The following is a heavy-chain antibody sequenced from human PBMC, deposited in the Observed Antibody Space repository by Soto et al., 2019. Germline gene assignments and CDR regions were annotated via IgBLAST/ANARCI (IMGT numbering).Heavy chain of an antibody. J-gene: IGHJ6*02. D-gene: IGHD6-6*01. V-gene: IGHV3-15*01. CDR3: NTDRQVLPSGMGV. Sequence: EVQLVESGGGLVKLGGSLRLSCAASGFPFSNAWMSWVRQAPGKGLEWVGRIKSKTDGGTTDYAAPVKGRFTISRDDSLNTQYLQINGLKSEDTVVYYGNTDRQVLPSGMGVWGQGTTVTASS. CDR1: GFPFSNAW. CDR2: IKSKTDGGTT.